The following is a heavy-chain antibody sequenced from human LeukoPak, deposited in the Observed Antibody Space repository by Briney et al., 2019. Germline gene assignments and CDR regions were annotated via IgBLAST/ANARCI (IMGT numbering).Heavy chain of an antibody. CDR1: GFTFTSSA. V-gene: IGHV1-58*02. CDR2: IVVGSGNT. CDR3: AAWNVDTAMDPGDY. D-gene: IGHD5-18*01. Sequence: RAPVKVSCKASGFTFTSSAMQWVRQARGQRLEWIGWIVVGSGNTNYAQKFQERVTITRDMSTSTAYMELSSLRSEDTAVYYCAAWNVDTAMDPGDYWGQGTLVTVSS. J-gene: IGHJ4*02.